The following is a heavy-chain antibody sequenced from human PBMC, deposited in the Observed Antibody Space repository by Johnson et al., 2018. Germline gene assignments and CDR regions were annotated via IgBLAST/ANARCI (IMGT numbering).Heavy chain of an antibody. D-gene: IGHD3-10*01. CDR1: GFTFSSYG. CDR2: ISYDGSNK. V-gene: IGHV3-30*18. J-gene: IGHJ3*02. CDR3: AKEGITMAPDI. Sequence: QVQLQESGGGVVQPGRSLRLSCAASGFTFSSYGMHWVRQAPGKGLEWVAVISYDGSNKYYADSVKGRFTISRDNSKNTLYLQMNSLRVEDTAVYYCAKEGITMAPDIWGQGTMVTVSS.